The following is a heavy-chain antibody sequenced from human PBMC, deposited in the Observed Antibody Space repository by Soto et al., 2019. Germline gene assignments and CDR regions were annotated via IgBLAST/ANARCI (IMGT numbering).Heavy chain of an antibody. CDR2: INPTGSMT. V-gene: IGHV1-46*01. D-gene: IGHD5-12*01. J-gene: IGHJ3*02. Sequence: ASVKVSCKASGYSFITSYHMHWVRQAPGQGLEWMGIINPTGSMTRYSQKFQGRLTMTRDTSTATDYMELSNLTSEDTAVYFCARDTGYDHDAFDIWGQGTRVTVSS. CDR3: ARDTGYDHDAFDI. CDR1: GYSFITSYH.